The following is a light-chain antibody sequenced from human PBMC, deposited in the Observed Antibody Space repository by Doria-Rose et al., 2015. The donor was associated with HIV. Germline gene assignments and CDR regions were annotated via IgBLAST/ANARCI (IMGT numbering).Light chain of an antibody. Sequence: SVGDRVTITCRASQSISSWLAWYQQKPGKAPKLLIYKASTLESGVPSRFSGSASGTDFTLTISSLRPDDFATYYCQQYNDYPRTFGQGTRLEVK. J-gene: IGKJ1*01. CDR3: QQYNDYPRT. CDR1: QSISSW. V-gene: IGKV1-5*03. CDR2: KAS.